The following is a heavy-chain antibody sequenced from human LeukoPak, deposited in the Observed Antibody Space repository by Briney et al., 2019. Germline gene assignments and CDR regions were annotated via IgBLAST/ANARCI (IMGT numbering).Heavy chain of an antibody. CDR1: GFTFSSYA. D-gene: IGHD6-19*01. CDR3: VRGGLAHAFDT. V-gene: IGHV3-23*01. Sequence: GGPLRLSCAASGFTFSSYAMSWVRQAPGKGLEWVSAISGSGGSTYYADSVKGRFTISRDNSKNTLYLQMNSLRAEDTAVYYCVRGGLAHAFDTWGQGTMVTVSS. CDR2: ISGSGGST. J-gene: IGHJ3*02.